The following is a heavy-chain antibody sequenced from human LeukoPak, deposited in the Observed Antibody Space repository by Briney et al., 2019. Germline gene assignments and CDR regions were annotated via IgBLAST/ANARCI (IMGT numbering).Heavy chain of an antibody. V-gene: IGHV4-34*01. D-gene: IGHD6-6*01. J-gene: IGHJ2*01. CDR1: GGSFSGYY. CDR3: ARSRPGGYSSSLLYWYFDP. Sequence: ASETLSLTCAVYGGSFSGYYWSWIRQPPGKGLEWLGEINHSGSTNYNPSLKSRVTISVDTSKNQFSLKLSSVTAADTAVYYCARSRPGGYSSSLLYWYFDPWGRGTLVTVSS. CDR2: INHSGST.